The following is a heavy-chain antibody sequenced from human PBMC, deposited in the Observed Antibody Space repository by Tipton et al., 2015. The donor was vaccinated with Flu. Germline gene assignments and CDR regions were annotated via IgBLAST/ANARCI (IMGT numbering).Heavy chain of an antibody. D-gene: IGHD6-19*01. CDR3: ARGPEQWLVNPHYFDY. V-gene: IGHV4-4*08. J-gene: IGHJ4*02. CDR1: GASINSNF. Sequence: GSLRLSCTVSGASINSNFWSWIRQPPGKGLEWIGRIYTSGSTNYNPSLKSRVTISVDTSKNQFSLKLSSVTAADTAVYYCARGPEQWLVNPHYFDYWGQGTLVTVSS. CDR2: IYTSGST.